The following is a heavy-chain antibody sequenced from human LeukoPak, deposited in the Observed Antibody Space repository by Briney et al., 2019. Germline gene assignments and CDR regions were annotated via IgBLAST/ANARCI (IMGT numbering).Heavy chain of an antibody. Sequence: GGSLRLSCAASGFTFSSYSMNWVRQAPGKGLEWVSYISSSSSTIYYADSVKGRFTISRDNAKNSLYLQMNSLRAEDTALYYCAKGVFGVNRAFDYWGQGTLVTVSS. J-gene: IGHJ4*02. V-gene: IGHV3-48*04. CDR3: AKGVFGVNRAFDY. CDR1: GFTFSSYS. D-gene: IGHD3-3*01. CDR2: ISSSSSTI.